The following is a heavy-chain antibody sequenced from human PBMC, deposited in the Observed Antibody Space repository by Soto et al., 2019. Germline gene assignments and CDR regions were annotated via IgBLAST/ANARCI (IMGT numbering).Heavy chain of an antibody. CDR1: GYTFTSYA. V-gene: IGHV1-3*01. D-gene: IGHD3-22*01. CDR2: INAGNGNT. Sequence: ASVKVSCKASGYTFTSYAIHWVRQAPGQRLEWMGWINAGNGNTKYSQKFQGRVTITRDTFASTAYMELSSLRSEDTAVYYCARDGAYDSSGYSNWFDPWGQGTLVTVS. J-gene: IGHJ5*02. CDR3: ARDGAYDSSGYSNWFDP.